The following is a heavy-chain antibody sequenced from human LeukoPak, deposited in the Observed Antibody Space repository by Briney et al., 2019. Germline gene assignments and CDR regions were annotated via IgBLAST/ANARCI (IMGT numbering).Heavy chain of an antibody. CDR3: ARSYLVFNWFDP. D-gene: IGHD2-8*01. CDR2: VMPIFGTA. J-gene: IGHJ5*02. Sequence: GASVTVSCKASGGTFNNYAISWVRQAPGQGLEWVGGVMPIFGTANYSQNFQGRLTISTDESTNTAFLELSSLRSEDTAIYFCARSYLVFNWFDPWGQGTLVTVSS. V-gene: IGHV1-69*05. CDR1: GGTFNNYA.